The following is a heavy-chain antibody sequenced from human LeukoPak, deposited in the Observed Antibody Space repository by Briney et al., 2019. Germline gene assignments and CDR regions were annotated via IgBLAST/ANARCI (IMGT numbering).Heavy chain of an antibody. CDR2: ISIDGDTI. J-gene: IGHJ5*02. V-gene: IGHV3-48*03. CDR1: GFTFSSYE. CDR3: ARGRYSFDP. D-gene: IGHD6-13*01. Sequence: GGSLRLSCAASGFTFSSYEMNWVRQAPGKELEWISYISIDGDTIYYADSVKGRFTISRDNAKNSLYLQMNSLRAEDTAVYYCARGRYSFDPWGQGTLVTVSS.